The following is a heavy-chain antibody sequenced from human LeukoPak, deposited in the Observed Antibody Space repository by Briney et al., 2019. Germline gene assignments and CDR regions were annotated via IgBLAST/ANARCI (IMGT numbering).Heavy chain of an antibody. Sequence: ASVKVSCKASGYTSTNYDIIWVRQATGQGLEWMGWMNPNSGSTGYEQKFQGRVTFTRNTSISTAYMELSSLISEDTAVYYCARRGSDYYYYMDVWGKGTTVTISS. CDR3: ARRGSDYYYYMDV. CDR1: GYTSTNYD. CDR2: MNPNSGST. V-gene: IGHV1-8*03. D-gene: IGHD3-10*01. J-gene: IGHJ6*03.